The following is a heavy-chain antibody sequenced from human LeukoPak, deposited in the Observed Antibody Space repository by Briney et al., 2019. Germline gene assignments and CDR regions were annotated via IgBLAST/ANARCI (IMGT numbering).Heavy chain of an antibody. CDR1: GDSISSGNYY. J-gene: IGHJ4*02. V-gene: IGHV4-39*07. Sequence: PSQTLSLTCSVSGDSISSGNYYWSWIRQPPGRGLEWIGEINHSGSTNYNPSLKSRVNISEDTSKSQFSLKLSSVTAADTAVYYCARGRRAVVVTAIFNYWGQGTLVTVSS. CDR2: INHSGST. CDR3: ARGRRAVVVTAIFNY. D-gene: IGHD2-21*02.